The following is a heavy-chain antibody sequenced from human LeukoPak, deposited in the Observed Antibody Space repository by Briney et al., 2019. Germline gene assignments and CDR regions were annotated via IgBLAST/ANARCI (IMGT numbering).Heavy chain of an antibody. D-gene: IGHD3-10*01. CDR2: ISSSSSYI. Sequence: PGGSLRLSCAASVFPFSIYSMNWVRQAPGKGLECVSSISSSSSYIYYAHSVKGRFTISRDNAKNSLYLQMNSLRAEDTAVYYCARMVRGVSGDNWFDPWGQGTLVTVSS. V-gene: IGHV3-21*01. J-gene: IGHJ5*02. CDR3: ARMVRGVSGDNWFDP. CDR1: VFPFSIYS.